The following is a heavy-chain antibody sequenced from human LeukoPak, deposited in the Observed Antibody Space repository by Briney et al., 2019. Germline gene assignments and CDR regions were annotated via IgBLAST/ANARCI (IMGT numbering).Heavy chain of an antibody. J-gene: IGHJ4*02. CDR2: IGTAGDT. V-gene: IGHV3-13*01. CDR3: AKDRDDYGDFAFDY. CDR1: GFTFSSYD. Sequence: GSLRLSCAASGFTFSSYDMHWVRQATGKGLEWVSAIGTAGDTYYPGSVKGRFTISRDNSKNTLFLQIDGLRAEDTAIYYCAKDRDDYGDFAFDYWGQGTLVTVSS. D-gene: IGHD4-17*01.